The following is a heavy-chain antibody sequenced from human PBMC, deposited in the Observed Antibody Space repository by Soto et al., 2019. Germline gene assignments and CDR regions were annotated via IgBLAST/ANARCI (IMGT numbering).Heavy chain of an antibody. Sequence: GGSLRLSCAASGFTFDNFDMRWVRQAPGKGLECVAVITYDGNNKYYADSVKGRFTISRDNPKNTLYLQMNSLRAEDTAEYYCARETTREESSGYYFEIWGQGTVVTVSS. J-gene: IGHJ3*02. CDR1: GFTFDNFD. D-gene: IGHD3-22*01. CDR3: ARETTREESSGYYFEI. V-gene: IGHV3-30*04. CDR2: ITYDGNNK.